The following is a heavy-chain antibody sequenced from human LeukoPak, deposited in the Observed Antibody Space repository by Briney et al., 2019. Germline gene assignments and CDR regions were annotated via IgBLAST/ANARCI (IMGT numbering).Heavy chain of an antibody. Sequence: GGSLRLSCAASGFTFSSYGMHWVLQAPGKGLEGVAFIRYDGSNKYYADSVKARFTISRDNSKHTLYLQRNSMRAENTAVYYRAKSPLHLGPEYYLAHWGQGTLVTVSS. CDR3: AKSPLHLGPEYYLAH. V-gene: IGHV3-30*02. CDR2: IRYDGSNK. CDR1: GFTFSSYG. D-gene: IGHD2/OR15-2a*01. J-gene: IGHJ4*02.